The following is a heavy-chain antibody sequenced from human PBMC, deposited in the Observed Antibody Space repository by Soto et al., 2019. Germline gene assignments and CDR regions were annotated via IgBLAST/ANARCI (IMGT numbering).Heavy chain of an antibody. J-gene: IGHJ4*02. D-gene: IGHD2-21*01. CDR2: ISSSSDYI. CDR3: ARSRAYVTGPLDF. V-gene: IGHV3-21*06. Sequence: GGSLRLSCAASGFTFTSYTMNWVRQAPGKGLEWVSSISSSSDYIYYADSMKGRVTISRDNAKNSLFLDMNSLTGEDTAVYYCARSRAYVTGPLDFWGQGTLVTVSS. CDR1: GFTFTSYT.